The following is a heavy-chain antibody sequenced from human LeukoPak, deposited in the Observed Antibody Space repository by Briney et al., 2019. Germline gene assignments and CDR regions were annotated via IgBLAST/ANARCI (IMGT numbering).Heavy chain of an antibody. J-gene: IGHJ5*02. V-gene: IGHV3-23*01. CDR1: GFSFSNYA. D-gene: IGHD6-13*01. CDR3: AKSNGYRVYNWFDP. CDR2: VSGSGRST. Sequence: GGSLRLSCAASGFSFSNYAVGWVRQAPGKGLEWVSSVSGSGRSTYYADSVKGRFTISRDNSTKTVYLQMSSLRAEDTAVYYCAKSNGYRVYNWFDPWGQGTLVTVSS.